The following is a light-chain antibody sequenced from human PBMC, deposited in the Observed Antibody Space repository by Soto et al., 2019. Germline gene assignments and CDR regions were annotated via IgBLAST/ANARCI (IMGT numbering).Light chain of an antibody. Sequence: DIQMTQSPSTLSASVGDRVTITCRASQSISSWLAWYQQKPGKAPNLLIFQASSLESGVPSRFSGSGSGTEFTLTISCLQPDDFATYFCQHYNSWPLTFGGGTKGRS. CDR3: QHYNSWPLT. V-gene: IGKV1-5*03. J-gene: IGKJ4*01. CDR2: QAS. CDR1: QSISSW.